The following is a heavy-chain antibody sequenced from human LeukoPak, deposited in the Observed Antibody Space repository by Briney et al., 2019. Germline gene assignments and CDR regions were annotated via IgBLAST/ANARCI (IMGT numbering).Heavy chain of an antibody. Sequence: ASVKVSCKASGYTFTGYYMHWVRQAPGQGLEWMGWINPNSGGTNYAQKLQGRVTMTTDTSTSTAYMELRSLRSDDTAVYYCARVDSTHNWFDPWGQGTLVTVSS. V-gene: IGHV1-2*02. J-gene: IGHJ5*02. CDR1: GYTFTGYY. CDR2: INPNSGGT. CDR3: ARVDSTHNWFDP. D-gene: IGHD6-13*01.